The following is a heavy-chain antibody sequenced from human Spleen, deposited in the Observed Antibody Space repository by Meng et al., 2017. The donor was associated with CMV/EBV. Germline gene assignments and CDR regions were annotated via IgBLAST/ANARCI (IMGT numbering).Heavy chain of an antibody. J-gene: IGHJ6*02. CDR3: TRDMYSATTHYYYYYAMDA. V-gene: IGHV3-21*04. Sequence: GESLKISCAASGFTLSTYSMNWVRQAPGKGLEWVSSISSSSAYIYYADSVKGRFTISRDNAKNSLYLQMNSLRIEDTALYYCTRDMYSATTHYYYYYAMDAWGRGTTVTVSS. CDR1: GFTLSTYS. CDR2: ISSSSAYI. D-gene: IGHD6-13*01.